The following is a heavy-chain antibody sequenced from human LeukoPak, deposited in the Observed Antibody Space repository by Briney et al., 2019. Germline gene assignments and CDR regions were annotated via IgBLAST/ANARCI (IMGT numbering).Heavy chain of an antibody. Sequence: GSLRLSCAASGFTVSSNYMSWVRQAPGKGLEWLSVIYSGGSKYYADSVKGRFSISRDNSKNTLYLQMNSLRAEDTAVYYCAKGESSSCYDALDIWGQGTMVTVSS. V-gene: IGHV3-53*01. CDR2: IYSGGSK. D-gene: IGHD6-13*01. CDR1: GFTVSSNY. CDR3: AKGESSSCYDALDI. J-gene: IGHJ3*02.